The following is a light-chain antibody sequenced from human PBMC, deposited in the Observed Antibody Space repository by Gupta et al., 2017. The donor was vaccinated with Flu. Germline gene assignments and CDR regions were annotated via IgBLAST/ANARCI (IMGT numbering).Light chain of an antibody. V-gene: IGKV1-39*01. CDR3: QQSYSTPPT. Sequence: PSSLSASVGDRVTITCRASQSISSYLNWYQQKPGKAPKLLIYAASSLQSGVPSRFSGSGSGTDFTLTISSLQPEDFATYYCQQSYSTPPTFGAGTKVEIK. J-gene: IGKJ4*01. CDR1: QSISSY. CDR2: AAS.